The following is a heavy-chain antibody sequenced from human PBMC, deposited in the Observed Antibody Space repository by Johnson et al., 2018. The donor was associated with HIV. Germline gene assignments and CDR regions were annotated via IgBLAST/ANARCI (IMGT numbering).Heavy chain of an antibody. CDR1: GFTVSSNY. V-gene: IGHV3-66*01. CDR3: ARAYSYGAFDI. J-gene: IGHJ3*02. CDR2: IYSGDTT. Sequence: VQLVESGGGVVQPGRSLRLSCAASGFTVSSNYMSWVRQAPGKGLEWVSVIYSGDTTYYADSVKGRFTISRDNSKNTLYLQMSSLRAEDTAVYYCARAYSYGAFDIWGQGTMVTVSS. D-gene: IGHD5-18*01.